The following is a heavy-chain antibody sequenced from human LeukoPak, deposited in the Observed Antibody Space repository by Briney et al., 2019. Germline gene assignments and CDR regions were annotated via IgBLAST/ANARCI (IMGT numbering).Heavy chain of an antibody. J-gene: IGHJ6*02. V-gene: IGHV4-59*01. D-gene: IGHD1-7*01. CDR2: IYYSGST. Sequence: SETLSLTCSVSGGSISSYYWSWIRQPPGKGLEWIGYIYYSGSTNYNPSLKSRVTISVDTSKNQFSLKLGSVTAADTAVYYCARDNWNYGSSMDVWGQGTTVTVSS. CDR3: ARDNWNYGSSMDV. CDR1: GGSISSYY.